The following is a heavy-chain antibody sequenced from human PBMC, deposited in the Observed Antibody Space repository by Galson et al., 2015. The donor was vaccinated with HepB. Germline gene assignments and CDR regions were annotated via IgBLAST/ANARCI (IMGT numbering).Heavy chain of an antibody. CDR2: ISSSSSYT. J-gene: IGHJ4*02. Sequence: SLRLSCAASGFTFSDYYMSWIRQAPGKGLEWVSYISSSSSYTNYADSVKGRFTISRDNAKNSLYLQMNSLRAEDRAVYYCARENYGGLKRYDYWGQGTLVTVSS. CDR3: ARENYGGLKRYDY. D-gene: IGHD4-23*01. CDR1: GFTFSDYY. V-gene: IGHV3-11*05.